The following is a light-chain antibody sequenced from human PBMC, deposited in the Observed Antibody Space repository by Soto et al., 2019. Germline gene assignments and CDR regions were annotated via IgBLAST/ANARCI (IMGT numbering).Light chain of an antibody. CDR3: CSYAGSSTLV. CDR2: EGS. J-gene: IGLJ2*01. CDR1: SSDVGSYNL. V-gene: IGLV2-23*01. Sequence: QSVLTQPASVSGSPGQSITISCTGTSSDVGSYNLVSWYQQHPGKAPKLMIYEGSKRPSGASNRFSGSKSGNTASLTISGLQAEDEADYYCCSYAGSSTLVFAGGTKLTVL.